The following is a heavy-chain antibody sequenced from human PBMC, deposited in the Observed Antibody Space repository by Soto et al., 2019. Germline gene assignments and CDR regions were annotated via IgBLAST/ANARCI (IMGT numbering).Heavy chain of an antibody. D-gene: IGHD3-3*01. Sequence: QVQLVQSGAEVKKPGASVKVSCKASGYTFTSYGISWVRQAPGQGLEGMGWISAYNGNTNYAQKLQGRVTMTTDTSTSTAYMELRSLRSDDTAVYYCARDSNDFWSGFDYYYYMDVWGKGTTVTVSS. CDR2: ISAYNGNT. CDR3: ARDSNDFWSGFDYYYYMDV. J-gene: IGHJ6*03. CDR1: GYTFTSYG. V-gene: IGHV1-18*01.